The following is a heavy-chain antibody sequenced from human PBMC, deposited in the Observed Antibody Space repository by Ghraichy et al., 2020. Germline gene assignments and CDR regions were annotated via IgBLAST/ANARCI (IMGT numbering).Heavy chain of an antibody. CDR2: IYYGGNT. J-gene: IGHJ4*02. V-gene: IGHV4-30-4*07. CDR3: ARGTDADSHVLFDS. CDR1: GFSITTGYS. D-gene: IGHD4-17*01. Sequence: SETLSLTCAVSGFSITTGYSWNWIRHPPGKRLEWIGYIYYGGNTYFNPSLSSRVIMSVDTSKNQFSLRLASVTPADTAVYYCARGTDADSHVLFDSWGQGTRVTVSS.